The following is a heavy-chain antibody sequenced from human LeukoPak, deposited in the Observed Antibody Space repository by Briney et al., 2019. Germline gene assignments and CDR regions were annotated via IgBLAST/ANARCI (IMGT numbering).Heavy chain of an antibody. J-gene: IGHJ4*02. CDR1: GGSFSGYY. CDR2: IYYSGST. D-gene: IGHD7-27*01. Sequence: PSETLSLTCAVYGGSFSGYYWSWIRQHPGKGLEWIGYIYYSGSTYYNPSLKSRVTISVDTSKNQFSLKLSSVTAADTAVYYCARVFGLGTQLYYFDYWGQGTLVTVSS. V-gene: IGHV4-31*11. CDR3: ARVFGLGTQLYYFDY.